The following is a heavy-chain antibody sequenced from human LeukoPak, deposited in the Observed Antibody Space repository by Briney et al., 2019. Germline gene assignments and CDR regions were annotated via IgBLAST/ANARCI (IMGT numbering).Heavy chain of an antibody. V-gene: IGHV3-33*05. CDR3: ARGVFWMSTVSFRPPDEF. D-gene: IGHD3-3*01. CDR1: GFTISSYD. J-gene: IGHJ4*02. CDR2: ISYGGTSK. Sequence: PGGSLRLSCAASGFTISSYDMNWVRQAPGKGLEWVALISYGGTSKYYADSVKGRFAISKDNSKNTLYLEMNSLRVDDTAIYYCARGVFWMSTVSFRPPDEFWGQGTLVIVPP.